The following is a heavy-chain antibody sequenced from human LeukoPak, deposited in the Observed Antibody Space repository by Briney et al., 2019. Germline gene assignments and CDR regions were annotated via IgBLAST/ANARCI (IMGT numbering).Heavy chain of an antibody. CDR2: ISYDGSNK. J-gene: IGHJ3*02. Sequence: GRSLRLSCAASGFTFSSYAMHWVRQAPGKGLEWVAVISYDGSNKYYADSVKGRFTISRDNSKNTLYLQMNSLRAEDTAVYYCAREALRFLEWPDALDIWGQGTMVTVSS. CDR3: AREALRFLEWPDALDI. D-gene: IGHD3-3*01. V-gene: IGHV3-30-3*01. CDR1: GFTFSSYA.